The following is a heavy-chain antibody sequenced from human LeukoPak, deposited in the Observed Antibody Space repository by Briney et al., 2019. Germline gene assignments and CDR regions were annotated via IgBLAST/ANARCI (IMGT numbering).Heavy chain of an antibody. Sequence: GGSLRLSCAASGFTFSSYWMNWVRQAPGKGLEWVANIKEDGSEKYYVDSVKGRFTISRDNAKNSLYLQMNSLRAEDTAVYYCARAFYDSSGYYQQYSDYWGQGTLVTVSS. V-gene: IGHV3-7*01. J-gene: IGHJ4*02. CDR3: ARAFYDSSGYYQQYSDY. CDR2: IKEDGSEK. CDR1: GFTFSSYW. D-gene: IGHD3-22*01.